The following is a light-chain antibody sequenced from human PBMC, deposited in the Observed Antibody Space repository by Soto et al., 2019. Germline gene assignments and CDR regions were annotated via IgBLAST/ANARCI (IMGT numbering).Light chain of an antibody. J-gene: IGLJ2*01. V-gene: IGLV2-23*03. Sequence: QSALTQPASVSGSPGQSITISCTGTSNDVRGYKFVSWYQQHPGTAPKLMIYEGSKRPSGVSNRFSGSKSGNTASLTISGLQAEDEADYYCCSYAGSSTLGVVFGGGTKLTVL. CDR3: CSYAGSSTLGVV. CDR2: EGS. CDR1: SNDVRGYKF.